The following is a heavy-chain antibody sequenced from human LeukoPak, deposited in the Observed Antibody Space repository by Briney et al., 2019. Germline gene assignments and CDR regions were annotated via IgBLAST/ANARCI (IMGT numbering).Heavy chain of an antibody. V-gene: IGHV4-30-4*01. J-gene: IGHJ5*02. Sequence: SQTLPLTCTVSGGSISSDDYYWSWIRQPPGKGLEWIGYIYYSGSTYYNPSLKSRVTISVDTSKNQFSLKLSSVTAADTAVYYCARVLAGHNWFDPWGQGTLVTVSS. CDR3: ARVLAGHNWFDP. CDR2: IYYSGST. CDR1: GGSISSDDYY. D-gene: IGHD3-3*01.